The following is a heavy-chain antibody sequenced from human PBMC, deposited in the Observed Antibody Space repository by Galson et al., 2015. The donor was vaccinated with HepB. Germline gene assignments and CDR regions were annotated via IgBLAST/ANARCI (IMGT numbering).Heavy chain of an antibody. CDR3: ARADYYDFWSGYYIPNWFDP. J-gene: IGHJ5*02. CDR1: GYTFTSYG. CDR2: ISAYNGNT. V-gene: IGHV1-18*01. D-gene: IGHD3-3*01. Sequence: SVKVSCKASGYTFTSYGISWVRQAPGQGLEWMGWISAYNGNTNYAQKLQGRVTTTTDTSTSTAYMELRSLRSDDTAVYYCARADYYDFWSGYYIPNWFDPWGKATLFSVSS.